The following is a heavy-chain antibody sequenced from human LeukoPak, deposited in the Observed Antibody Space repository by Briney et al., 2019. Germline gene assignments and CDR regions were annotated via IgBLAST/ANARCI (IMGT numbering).Heavy chain of an antibody. CDR1: GFTFSNYW. D-gene: IGHD3-10*01. V-gene: IGHV3-7*01. Sequence: GGSLRLSCAASGFTFSNYWMTWVRQAPGKGLEWVANIAQGGSEKSYVDSVKGRFTISRDNAQNSAYLQMNSLRAEDTALYYCARDESPSSSGSYFDAFDIWGQGTMVTVSS. CDR3: ARDESPSSSGSYFDAFDI. J-gene: IGHJ3*02. CDR2: IAQGGSEK.